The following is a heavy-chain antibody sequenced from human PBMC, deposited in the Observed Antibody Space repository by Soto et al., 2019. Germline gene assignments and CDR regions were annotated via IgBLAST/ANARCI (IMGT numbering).Heavy chain of an antibody. V-gene: IGHV4-59*08. CDR2: IYYSGST. CDR1: GGSISSYY. Sequence: PSETLSLTCTVSGGSISSYYWSWIRQPPGKGLEWIGYIYYSGSTNYNPPLKSRVTISVDTSKNQFSLKLSSVTAADTAVYYCARCDWKAALDAFESWGQGTMVPVSS. D-gene: IGHD1-1*01. CDR3: ARCDWKAALDAFES. J-gene: IGHJ3*02.